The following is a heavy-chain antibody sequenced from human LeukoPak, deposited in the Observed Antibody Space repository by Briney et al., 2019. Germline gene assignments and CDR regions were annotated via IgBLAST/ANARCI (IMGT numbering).Heavy chain of an antibody. CDR2: IWYGGSNK. CDR3: ASDPAYCSGGSCLSDYYYYGMDV. V-gene: IGHV3-33*08. J-gene: IGHJ6*02. Sequence: GGSLRLSCAASGFIFSSYWMNWVRQAPGKGLEWVAVIWYGGSNKYYADSVRGRFPISRDKSKNTMYLTMNSLRAEDTAVSYCASDPAYCSGGSCLSDYYYYGMDVWGQGTTVTVSS. D-gene: IGHD2-15*01. CDR1: GFIFSSYW.